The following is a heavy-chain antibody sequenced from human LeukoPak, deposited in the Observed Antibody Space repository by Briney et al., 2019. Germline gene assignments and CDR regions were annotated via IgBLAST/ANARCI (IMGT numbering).Heavy chain of an antibody. CDR3: AKDGSSGIAATADAFDI. CDR2: ISSSSTYI. CDR1: GFSFSSYY. V-gene: IGHV3-21*04. Sequence: GGSLGLSCAASGFSFSSYYVNWVRQAPGKGLEWVSCISSSSTYIYYADSVRGRFTISRDNSKNTLYLQMNSLRAEDTAIYYCAKDGSSGIAATADAFDIWGQGTMVTVSS. D-gene: IGHD6-13*01. J-gene: IGHJ3*02.